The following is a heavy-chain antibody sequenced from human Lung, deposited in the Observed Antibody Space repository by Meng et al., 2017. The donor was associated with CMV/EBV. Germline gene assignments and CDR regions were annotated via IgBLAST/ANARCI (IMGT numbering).Heavy chain of an antibody. CDR3: AKDLKAYGDYYFDY. V-gene: IGHV3-30*18. CDR1: GLTFSNYG. D-gene: IGHD4-17*01. Sequence: SGLTFSNYGMHWVRRATGKGLEWLAVISNDGGNKHYADSVKGRFTISRDNSKNTLNLQMNSLRPEDTSVYYCAKDLKAYGDYYFDYWGQGIPVTVSS. J-gene: IGHJ4*02. CDR2: ISNDGGNK.